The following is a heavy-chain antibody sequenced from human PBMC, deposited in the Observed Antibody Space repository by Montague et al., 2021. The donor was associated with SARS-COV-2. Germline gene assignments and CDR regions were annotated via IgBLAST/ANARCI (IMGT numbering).Heavy chain of an antibody. Sequence: SETLSLTCAVYGGSFSGYYWSWIRQPPGKGLEWIGEINHSGSTNYNPSLKSRVTISVDTSKNQLSLKLSSVTAADTAVYYCATQEDPSGWIPGPFDFWGQGTLLTVSS. CDR3: ATQEDPSGWIPGPFDF. CDR1: GGSFSGYY. D-gene: IGHD6-19*01. V-gene: IGHV4-34*01. CDR2: INHSGST. J-gene: IGHJ4*02.